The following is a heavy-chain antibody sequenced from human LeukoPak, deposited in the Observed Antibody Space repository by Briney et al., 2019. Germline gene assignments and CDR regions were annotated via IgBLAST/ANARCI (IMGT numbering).Heavy chain of an antibody. CDR2: ITGSGDTT. V-gene: IGHV3-23*01. J-gene: IGHJ4*02. Sequence: QPGASLRLSCVASGSIFRNYAMSWFRQAPGKGLDWVSAITGSGDTTYYADSVKGRFTISRDNSKNTLYVEMNTLRAEDTAVYYCAKWGDYDILTGYYVSDFWGQGTLVTVSS. D-gene: IGHD3-9*01. CDR1: GSIFRNYA. CDR3: AKWGDYDILTGYYVSDF.